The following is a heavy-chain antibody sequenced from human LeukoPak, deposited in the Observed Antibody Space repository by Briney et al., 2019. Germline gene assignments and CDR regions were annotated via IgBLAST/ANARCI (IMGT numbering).Heavy chain of an antibody. J-gene: IGHJ4*02. Sequence: ASVKVSCKASGYTFTGYYMHWVRQAPGQGLEWMGWINPNSGGTNYAQKFQGRVTITADESTSTAYMELSSLRSEDTAVYYCARDRGNWSLRGIIDYWGQGTLVTVSS. V-gene: IGHV1-2*02. D-gene: IGHD1-20*01. CDR2: INPNSGGT. CDR1: GYTFTGYY. CDR3: ARDRGNWSLRGIIDY.